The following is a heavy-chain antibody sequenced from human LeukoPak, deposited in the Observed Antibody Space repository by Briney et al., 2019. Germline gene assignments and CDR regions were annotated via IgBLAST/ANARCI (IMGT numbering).Heavy chain of an antibody. CDR3: ARGYYGDYVSDSYFQH. CDR1: GDSISSYY. Sequence: SETLSLTCTVSGDSISSYYWSWIRQPPGKGLEWIGYIYYSGSTNYNPPLKSRVTISVDTSKNQFSLKLSSVTAADTAVYYCARGYYGDYVSDSYFQHWGQGTLVTVSS. V-gene: IGHV4-59*01. D-gene: IGHD4-17*01. J-gene: IGHJ1*01. CDR2: IYYSGST.